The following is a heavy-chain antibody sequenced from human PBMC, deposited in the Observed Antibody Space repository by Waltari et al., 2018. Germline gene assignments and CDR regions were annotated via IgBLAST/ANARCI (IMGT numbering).Heavy chain of an antibody. CDR2: TYSGGSRT. V-gene: IGHV3-23*03. CDR3: AKDVYSSSSGGNY. J-gene: IGHJ4*02. Sequence: EVQLLESGGGLVQPGGSLRLSCAASGFTFSSYAMSWVRQAPGKGLEWDSVTYSGGSRTYYAYAVKGRCTISRDNSKNTLYLQMNSLRAEDTAVYYCAKDVYSSSSGGNYWGQGTLVTVSS. D-gene: IGHD6-6*01. CDR1: GFTFSSYA.